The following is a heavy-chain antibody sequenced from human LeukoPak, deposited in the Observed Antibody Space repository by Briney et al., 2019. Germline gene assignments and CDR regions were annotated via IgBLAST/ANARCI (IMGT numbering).Heavy chain of an antibody. D-gene: IGHD3-10*01. J-gene: IGHJ4*02. V-gene: IGHV4-39*07. CDR2: ISYSGST. Sequence: SETLSLTCTVSGGSISSSSYYWGWIRQPPGKGLEWIGSISYSGSTYYNPSLKSRVIISVDRSSNQFSLKLNSLTAADTAVYYCARDQTYSGSGIYTYFDYWGQGILVTVSS. CDR1: GGSISSSSYY. CDR3: ARDQTYSGSGIYTYFDY.